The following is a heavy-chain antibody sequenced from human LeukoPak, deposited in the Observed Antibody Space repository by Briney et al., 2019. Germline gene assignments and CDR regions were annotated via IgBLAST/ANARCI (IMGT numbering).Heavy chain of an antibody. CDR1: GGTFSSYA. J-gene: IGHJ6*02. D-gene: IGHD6-13*01. Sequence: ASVKVSCKASGGTFSSYAISWVRQAPGQGLEWMGGIIPIFGTANYAQKFQGRVTITADESTSTAYMELSSLRSEDTAVYYCARDSRGVDYYYYGMDVWGQGTTVTVSS. V-gene: IGHV1-69*01. CDR2: IIPIFGTA. CDR3: ARDSRGVDYYYYGMDV.